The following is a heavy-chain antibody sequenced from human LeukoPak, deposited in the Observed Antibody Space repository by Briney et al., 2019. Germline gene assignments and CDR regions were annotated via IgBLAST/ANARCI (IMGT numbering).Heavy chain of an antibody. V-gene: IGHV4-34*01. Sequence: SETLSLTCAVYGGSFSGYYWSWIRQPPGKGLEWIGEISHSGSTNYNPSLKSRVTISVDTSKNQFSLKLSSVTAADTAVYHCARGVGYSSSWYDDYWGQGTLVTVSS. D-gene: IGHD6-13*01. CDR3: ARGVGYSSSWYDDY. CDR1: GGSFSGYY. CDR2: ISHSGST. J-gene: IGHJ4*02.